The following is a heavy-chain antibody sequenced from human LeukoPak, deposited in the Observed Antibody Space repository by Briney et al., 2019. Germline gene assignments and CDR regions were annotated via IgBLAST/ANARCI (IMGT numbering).Heavy chain of an antibody. CDR3: ARVPGVRSSSIVHGFDI. J-gene: IGHJ3*02. Sequence: MSSETLSLTCTVSGGLIGSGFYWSWIRRPAGKGLEWIGRIYTSGITNYNPYLKSRVTISADTSKNQFFLKLSSVTAADTAVYYCARVPGVRSSSIVHGFDIWGQGTSVTVSS. V-gene: IGHV4-61*02. CDR2: IYTSGIT. CDR1: GGLIGSGFY. D-gene: IGHD6-6*01.